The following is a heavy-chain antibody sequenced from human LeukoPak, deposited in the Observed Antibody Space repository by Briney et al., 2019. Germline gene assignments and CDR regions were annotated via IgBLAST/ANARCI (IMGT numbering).Heavy chain of an antibody. CDR2: ISSSSSYI. CDR3: AKRYVPSDY. V-gene: IGHV3-21*04. Sequence: GGSLRLSCAASGFTFSSYSMNWVRQAPGKGLEWVSSISSSSSYIYYADSVKGRFTISRDNSKNTLYLQMNSLRAEDTAVYYCAKRYVPSDYWGQGTLVTVSS. J-gene: IGHJ4*02. D-gene: IGHD5-12*01. CDR1: GFTFSSYS.